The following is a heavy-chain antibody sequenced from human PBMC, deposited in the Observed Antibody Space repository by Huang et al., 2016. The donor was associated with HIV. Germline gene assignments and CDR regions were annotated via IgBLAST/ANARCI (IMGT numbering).Heavy chain of an antibody. V-gene: IGHV1-3*01. CDR1: GYTFSSHA. CDR2: INGGNGDT. Sequence: QVQLVQSGAEVKKPGTSVTVSCKTSGYTFSSHAFHWLRQAPGQRPEWMGWINGGNGDTKYSQKFQGRVTITSDTSANIGYMELNSLLSEDTAVYYCARDPLDIRRHFDFWGQGSLVTVSS. CDR3: ARDPLDIRRHFDF. J-gene: IGHJ4*02. D-gene: IGHD3-3*01.